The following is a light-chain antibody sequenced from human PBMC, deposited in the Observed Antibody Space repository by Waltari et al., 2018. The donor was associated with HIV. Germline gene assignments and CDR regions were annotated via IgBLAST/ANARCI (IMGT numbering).Light chain of an antibody. CDR1: SSAVGGYSF. CDR3: CSYAGDPWV. CDR2: DVT. J-gene: IGLJ3*02. V-gene: IGLV2-11*01. Sequence: QSALTQPRSVSGSPGQSVTISCTGPSSAVGGYSFFSWYQQHPNKAPKLLIYDVTNRPSGVPDRFSGSKSGNTASLTISGLQAEDEADYYCCSYAGDPWVFGGGTKLTVL.